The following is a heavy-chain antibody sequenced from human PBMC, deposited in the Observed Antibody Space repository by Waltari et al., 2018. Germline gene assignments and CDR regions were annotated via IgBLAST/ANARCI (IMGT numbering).Heavy chain of an antibody. J-gene: IGHJ3*01. Sequence: QVQVQESGPGLVKPSETLSLTCSVSGVSITCNPHYWGWIRQPPGQGLEWIGTMSYSGATYSSPALKSRVTISRDTSENQLSLKLGSVTAADTAVYYCATYIGASLGTAAFDVWGQGTTVTVSS. CDR3: ATYIGASLGTAAFDV. CDR1: GVSITCNPHY. D-gene: IGHD5-12*01. V-gene: IGHV4-39*01. CDR2: MSYSGAT.